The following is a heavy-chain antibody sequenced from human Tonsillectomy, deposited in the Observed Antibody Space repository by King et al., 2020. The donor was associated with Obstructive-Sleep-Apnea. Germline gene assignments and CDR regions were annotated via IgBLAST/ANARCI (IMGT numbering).Heavy chain of an antibody. J-gene: IGHJ5*02. V-gene: IGHV3-30*02. CDR2: IRFDGRIK. CDR1: GFIFSSFG. CDR3: AKDFGIGTAAP. Sequence: VQLVESGGGVVQPGGSLRLSCAASGFIFSSFGMHWVRQAPGKGLEWVAFIRFDGRIKYYADSVKGRFTISRDNSKNTLYLEMNSLRAEDTAVYYCAKDFGIGTAAPWGQGTLATVSS. D-gene: IGHD3-3*01.